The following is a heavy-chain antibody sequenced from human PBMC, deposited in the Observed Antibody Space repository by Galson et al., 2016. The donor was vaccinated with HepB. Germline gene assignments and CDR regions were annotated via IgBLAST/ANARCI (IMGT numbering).Heavy chain of an antibody. CDR2: IKSETDGGTT. CDR1: GFSFSDAW. CDR3: ATGGGLYCGGGSCHRHYYYYGMDV. Sequence: SLRLSCAASGFSFSDAWMNWVRQAPGKGLEWVGRIKSETDGGTTDYTTPVKDRFTISRDDSKNTLYLQMNSLKTEDTAVYYCATGGGLYCGGGSCHRHYYYYGMDVWGQGTTVTVSS. V-gene: IGHV3-15*07. D-gene: IGHD2-15*01. J-gene: IGHJ6*02.